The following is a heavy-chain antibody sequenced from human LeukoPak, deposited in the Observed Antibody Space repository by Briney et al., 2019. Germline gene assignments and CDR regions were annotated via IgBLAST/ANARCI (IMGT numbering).Heavy chain of an antibody. D-gene: IGHD1-26*01. CDR3: ARYSLGGSYCIDY. Sequence: SETLSLTCAVSGASISSPNWWSWVRQPPGKGLEWIGEIYHSGSTNYNPSLKSRVTISVDTSKNQFSLKLSSVTAADTAVYYCARYSLGGSYCIDYWGQGTLVIVSS. CDR1: GASISSPNW. V-gene: IGHV4-4*02. CDR2: IYHSGST. J-gene: IGHJ4*02.